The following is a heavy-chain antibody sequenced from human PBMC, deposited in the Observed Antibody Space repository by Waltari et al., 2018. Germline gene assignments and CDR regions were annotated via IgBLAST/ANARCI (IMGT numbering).Heavy chain of an antibody. CDR1: GFILSNYG. D-gene: IGHD6-13*01. J-gene: IGHJ4*02. CDR3: ARDDVDSSSFGGF. CDR2: ISAYKGNT. Sequence: QLKLVRSGAEVKKPGASVKVSCKGSGFILSNYGITWVRQAPGQGLEWMGWISAYKGNTNHEQEVQATVTMTTDTSTSTGCMELRSLRSDDTAVYYWARDDVDSSSFGGFWGQATLVTVSS. V-gene: IGHV1-18*01.